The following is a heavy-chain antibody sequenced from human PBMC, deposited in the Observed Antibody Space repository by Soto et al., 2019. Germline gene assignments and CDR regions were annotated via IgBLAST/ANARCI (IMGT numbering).Heavy chain of an antibody. V-gene: IGHV3-11*06. CDR1: GFTFSDYY. J-gene: IGHJ4*02. D-gene: IGHD1-1*01. Sequence: GGSLRLSCEGSGFTFSDYYISWIRQAPGKGLEWISYSSNSGTFSRYADSVKGRFSISRDNTKNLLYLQMNSLRAEDTAVYYCARSGDNYNRLDYWGQGTRVTVSS. CDR3: ARSGDNYNRLDY. CDR2: SSNSGTFS.